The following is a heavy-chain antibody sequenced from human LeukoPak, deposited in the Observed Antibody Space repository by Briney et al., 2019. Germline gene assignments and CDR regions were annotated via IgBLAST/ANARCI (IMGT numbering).Heavy chain of an antibody. J-gene: IGHJ4*02. CDR3: ARDGTGSSSRSFDY. CDR1: GYTFTSYD. D-gene: IGHD6-19*01. CDR2: MNPNSGNT. V-gene: IGHV1-8*01. Sequence: ASVKVSCKASGYTFTSYDINWVRQATGQGLEWMGWMNPNSGNTGYAQKLQGRVTMTTDTSTSTAYMELRSLRSDDTAVYYCARDGTGSSSRSFDYWGQGTLVTVSS.